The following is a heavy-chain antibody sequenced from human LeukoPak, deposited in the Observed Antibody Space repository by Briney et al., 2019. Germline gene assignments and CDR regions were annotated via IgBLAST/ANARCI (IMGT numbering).Heavy chain of an antibody. V-gene: IGHV1-69*06. CDR2: IIPIFGTA. CDR1: GGTFSSYA. Sequence: GASVKVSCKASGGTFSSYAISWVRQAPGQGLEWMGGIIPIFGTANYAQKFQGRVTITADKSTSTAYMELSSLRSEDTAVYYCAREIAASSYYYYYMDVWGKGTTVTVSS. J-gene: IGHJ6*03. CDR3: AREIAASSYYYYYMDV. D-gene: IGHD6-6*01.